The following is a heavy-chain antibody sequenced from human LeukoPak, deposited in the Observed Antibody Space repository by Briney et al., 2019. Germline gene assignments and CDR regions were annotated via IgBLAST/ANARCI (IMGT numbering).Heavy chain of an antibody. Sequence: LSLTCTVSGGSISSSSYYWGWIRQPPGKGLEWVAVISYDGSNKYYADSVKGRFTISRDNSKNTLYLQMNSLRAEDTAVYYCAKVLSGLRYFDWLSDAFDIWGQGTIVTVSS. CDR3: AKVLSGLRYFDWLSDAFDI. J-gene: IGHJ3*02. CDR1: GGSISSSS. CDR2: ISYDGSNK. D-gene: IGHD3-9*01. V-gene: IGHV3-30*18.